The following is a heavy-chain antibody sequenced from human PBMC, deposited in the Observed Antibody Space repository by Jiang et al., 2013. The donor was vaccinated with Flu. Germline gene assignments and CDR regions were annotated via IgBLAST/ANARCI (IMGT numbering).Heavy chain of an antibody. CDR1: GDSISSYY. V-gene: IGHV4-59*08. J-gene: IGHJ4*02. Sequence: GSGLVKPSETLSLTCTVSGDSISSYYWNWIRQPPGKGLEWIGYFYFSGSTNYNPSLKSRVTISVDTSKNQFSLKLSSVTAADTAVYYCARAYLYYFDYVGPGNPGHRLL. D-gene: IGHD2/OR15-2a*01. CDR2: FYFSGST. CDR3: ARAYLYYFDY.